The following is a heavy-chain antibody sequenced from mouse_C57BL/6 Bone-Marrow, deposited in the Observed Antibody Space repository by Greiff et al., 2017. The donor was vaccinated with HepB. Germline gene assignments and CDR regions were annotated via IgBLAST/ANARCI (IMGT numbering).Heavy chain of an antibody. J-gene: IGHJ3*01. V-gene: IGHV5-9-1*02. CDR3: TRGYSNYAWFAY. Sequence: DVMLVESGEGLVKPGGSLKLSCAASGFTFSSYAMSWVRQTPEKRLEWVAYISSGGDYIYYADTVKGRFTISRDNARNTLYLQMSSLKSEDTAMYYCTRGYSNYAWFAYWGQGTLVTVSA. D-gene: IGHD2-5*01. CDR1: GFTFSSYA. CDR2: ISSGGDYI.